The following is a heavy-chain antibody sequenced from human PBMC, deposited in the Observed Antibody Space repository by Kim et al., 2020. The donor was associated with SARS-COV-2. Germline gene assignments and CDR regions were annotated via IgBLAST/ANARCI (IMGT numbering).Heavy chain of an antibody. V-gene: IGHV1-46*01. D-gene: IGHD6-19*01. J-gene: IGHJ4*02. CDR3: ARGEQWLVPPFDY. Sequence: YAQKFKGSVTRTRDTCTSTVYMELNSLRAADTAVYYCARGEQWLVPPFDYWGQGTLVTVSS.